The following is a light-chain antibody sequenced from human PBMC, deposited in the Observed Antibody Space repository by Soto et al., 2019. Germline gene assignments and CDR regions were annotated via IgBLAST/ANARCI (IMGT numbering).Light chain of an antibody. V-gene: IGKV3-20*01. Sequence: EIVLTQSPGTLSLSPRERATLSCRASQSVSSSYLAWYQQRPGQAPRLLIYGASSRATGIPDRFSGSGSGTYFTLTISRLEREDFAVYYCQQYGSSPTFGQGTKVEIK. J-gene: IGKJ1*01. CDR3: QQYGSSPT. CDR2: GAS. CDR1: QSVSSSY.